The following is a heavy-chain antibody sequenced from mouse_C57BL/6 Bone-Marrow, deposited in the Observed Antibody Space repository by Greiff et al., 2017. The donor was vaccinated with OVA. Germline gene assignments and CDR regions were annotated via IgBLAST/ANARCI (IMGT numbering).Heavy chain of an antibody. CDR1: GYTFTDYK. J-gene: IGHJ4*01. D-gene: IGHD1-1*01. CDR3: ARRYCAYARDY. V-gene: IGHV1-18*01. CDR2: INPNNGST. Sequence: EVQLQESGAELVKPGASVKIPCKASGYTFTDYKMDWVKQSHGKGLEWIGDINPNNGSTNYNEKFKGKATLTVDKSSSTAYMELRSLTSEDTAVYYCARRYCAYARDYWGQGTAATLSS.